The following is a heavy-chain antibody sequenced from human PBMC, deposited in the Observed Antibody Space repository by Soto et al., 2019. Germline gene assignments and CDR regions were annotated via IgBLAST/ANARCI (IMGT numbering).Heavy chain of an antibody. V-gene: IGHV1-69*12. J-gene: IGHJ4*02. D-gene: IGHD3-10*01. Sequence: QVQLVQSGAEVKKPGSSVKVSCKASGGTFSSYAISWVRQAPGQGLEWMGGILPIFGTANYAQKFQGRVTITADESTGRAYMERSSLRSEDTTVYNCARQARPITMVRGVSHPNFDYWGQGTLVTVSS. CDR3: ARQARPITMVRGVSHPNFDY. CDR1: GGTFSSYA. CDR2: ILPIFGTA.